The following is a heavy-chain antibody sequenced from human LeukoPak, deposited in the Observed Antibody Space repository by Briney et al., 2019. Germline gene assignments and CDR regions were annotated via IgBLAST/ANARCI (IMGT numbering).Heavy chain of an antibody. CDR2: INHSGRT. Sequence: SETLPLTCAVYGGSFSGYYWSWIRQPPGKGLEWIGEINHSGRTNYNPSLKSRVTISVDTSKNQFSLKLSSVTAADTAVYYCARVAISTGGPDYWGQGTLVTVSS. D-gene: IGHD2-21*01. V-gene: IGHV4-34*01. CDR1: GGSFSGYY. CDR3: ARVAISTGGPDY. J-gene: IGHJ4*02.